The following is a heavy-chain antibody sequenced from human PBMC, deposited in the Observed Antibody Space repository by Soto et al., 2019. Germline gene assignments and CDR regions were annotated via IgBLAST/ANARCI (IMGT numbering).Heavy chain of an antibody. CDR3: ARDLQADY. V-gene: IGHV1-3*01. Sequence: QVQLVQSGAEVKKPGASVKVSCKASGYTFTSYAMHWVRQAPGQRLEWMGWINAGNGNTKYAQKGQGRVTITGDTSASTADLELSSLRSEETAVYDCARDLQADYRGQGTLVTVSS. J-gene: IGHJ4*02. CDR2: INAGNGNT. CDR1: GYTFTSYA.